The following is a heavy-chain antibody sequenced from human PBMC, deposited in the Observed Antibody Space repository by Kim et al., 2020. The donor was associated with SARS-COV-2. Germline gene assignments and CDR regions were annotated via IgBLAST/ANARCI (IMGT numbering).Heavy chain of an antibody. D-gene: IGHD1-1*01. CDR3: ARAKPTGTVGPFWDY. J-gene: IGHJ4*02. CDR1: GYTFTGYY. Sequence: ASVKVSCKASGYTFTGYYLHWVRQAPGQGLEWMGWINSNTGDTNYAQMFQGRVTMTRDTSITAVYMELSSLRSDDTAVYFCARAKPTGTVGPFWDYWGQGTLVIVSS. CDR2: INSNTGDT. V-gene: IGHV1-2*02.